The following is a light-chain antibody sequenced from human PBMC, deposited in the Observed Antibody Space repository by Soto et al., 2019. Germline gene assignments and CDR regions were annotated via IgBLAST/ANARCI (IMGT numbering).Light chain of an antibody. Sequence: DVVMPQSPLSLPITLGQPASISCRSSQGLVYEDGNTYLNWFQQRPGQSPRRLIYWVANRDSGVPDRFGGSGSGSDFTLKISRVEAEDVGLYYCLQGTHWPWTFGQGTKVEIK. V-gene: IGKV2-30*01. CDR3: LQGTHWPWT. CDR1: QGLVYEDGNTY. CDR2: WVA. J-gene: IGKJ1*01.